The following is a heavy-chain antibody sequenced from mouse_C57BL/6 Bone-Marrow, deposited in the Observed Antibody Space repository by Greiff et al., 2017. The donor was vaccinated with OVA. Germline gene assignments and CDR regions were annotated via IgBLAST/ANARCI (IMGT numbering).Heavy chain of an antibody. CDR1: GFTFTDYY. V-gene: IGHV7-3*01. Sequence: EVKLMESGGGLVQPGGSLSLSCAASGFTFTDYYMSWVRQPPGKALEWLGFIRNKANGYTTEYRASVKGRFTVSKDNYQSNLYLQMNALTAEDSATYYCARYMVPLLRIPRLYYYAMDYWGQGTSVTVSS. D-gene: IGHD1-1*01. J-gene: IGHJ4*01. CDR3: ARYMVPLLRIPRLYYYAMDY. CDR2: IRNKANGYTT.